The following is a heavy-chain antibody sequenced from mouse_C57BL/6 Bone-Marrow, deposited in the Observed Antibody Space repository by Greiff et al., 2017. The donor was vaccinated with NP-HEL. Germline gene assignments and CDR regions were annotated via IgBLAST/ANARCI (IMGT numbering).Heavy chain of an antibody. CDR1: GFTFSDFY. J-gene: IGHJ4*01. Sequence: EVKLVESGGGLVQSGRSLRLSCAPSGFTFSDFYMEWVRQAPGKGLEWIAASRNKANDYTTEYSASVKGRFIVSRDTSQSILYLQMNALRAEDTAIYYCARDQLRAMDYWGQGTSVTVSS. CDR3: ARDQLRAMDY. V-gene: IGHV7-1*01. D-gene: IGHD4-1*02. CDR2: SRNKANDYTT.